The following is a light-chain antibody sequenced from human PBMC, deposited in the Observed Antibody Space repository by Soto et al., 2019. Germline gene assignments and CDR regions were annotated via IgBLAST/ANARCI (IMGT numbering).Light chain of an antibody. CDR2: DND. V-gene: IGLV1-51*01. Sequence: QSVLTQPPSVSAAPGQKVTISCSGSSSNIGNNYVSWYQQLPGAAPKLLIDDNDKRPSGIPDRFSGSKSGTSATLGITGLQNGDEDDYFCGTWDSSLSVVVFGGGTKLTVL. J-gene: IGLJ2*01. CDR1: SSNIGNNY. CDR3: GTWDSSLSVVV.